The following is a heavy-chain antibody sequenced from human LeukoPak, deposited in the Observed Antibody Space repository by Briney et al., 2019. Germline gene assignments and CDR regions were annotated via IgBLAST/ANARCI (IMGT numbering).Heavy chain of an antibody. Sequence: ASVKVSCKASGGTFSSYAISWVRQAPGQGLEWMGRIIPILGIANYAQKFQGRVTITADKSTSTAYMELSSLRSEDTAVYYCARATYYYDSSGYMLPYYFDYWGQGTLVTVSS. CDR3: ARATYYYDSSGYMLPYYFDY. CDR2: IIPILGIA. J-gene: IGHJ4*02. V-gene: IGHV1-69*04. D-gene: IGHD3-22*01. CDR1: GGTFSSYA.